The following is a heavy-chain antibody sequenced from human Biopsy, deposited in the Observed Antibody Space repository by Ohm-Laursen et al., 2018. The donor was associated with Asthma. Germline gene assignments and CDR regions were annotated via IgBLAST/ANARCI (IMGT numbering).Heavy chain of an antibody. CDR2: ITFDGSTQ. J-gene: IGHJ4*02. V-gene: IGHV3-30-3*01. CDR1: GRHFGSYN. D-gene: IGHD4-23*01. Sequence: SLRLSCAASGRHFGSYNMHWARQAPGKGLEWVAVITFDGSTQHYGDSVKGRFTISRDNSKNMLFLQMNSLRAEDTAVYYCLRDTVGYYFDIWGQGTQVTVSS. CDR3: LRDTVGYYFDI.